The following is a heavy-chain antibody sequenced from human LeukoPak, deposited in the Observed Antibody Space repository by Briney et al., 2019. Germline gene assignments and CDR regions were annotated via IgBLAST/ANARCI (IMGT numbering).Heavy chain of an antibody. V-gene: IGHV4-59*01. D-gene: IGHD3-10*01. Sequence: KPSETLSLTCTVSGGSISGFFWTWIRQSPGKGLEYIGYIYYSGTTDYNPTLKSRVSMSVDTSKNQFFLNLTPVTAADTAIYYCARVGYGSGSWGWFDPWGQGTLATVSS. J-gene: IGHJ5*02. CDR2: IYYSGTT. CDR1: GGSISGFF. CDR3: ARVGYGSGSWGWFDP.